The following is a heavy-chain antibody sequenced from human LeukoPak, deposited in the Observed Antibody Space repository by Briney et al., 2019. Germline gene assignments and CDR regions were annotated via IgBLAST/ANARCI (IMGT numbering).Heavy chain of an antibody. V-gene: IGHV3-7*05. CDR3: ARGLPRIGAFFDY. CDR2: IKEDGSQK. J-gene: IGHJ4*02. CDR1: GFTFSSYW. Sequence: PGGSLRLSCAASGFTFSSYWMTWVRQAPGEGLEWVASIKEDGSQKYYVDSVKGRFTISRDNTKNSLYLQMNFLRAEDTAVYYCARGLPRIGAFFDYWGQGAPVTVSS.